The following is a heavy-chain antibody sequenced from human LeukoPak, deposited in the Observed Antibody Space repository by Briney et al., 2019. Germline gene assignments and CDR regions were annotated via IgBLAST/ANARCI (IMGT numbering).Heavy chain of an antibody. Sequence: SETLSLTCTVSGGSISSSSYYWGWIRQPPGKGLEWIGSIYYSGSTYYNPSLKSRVTISVDTSKNQFSLKLSSVTAADTAVYYCARDSSAAAGYYGMDVWGQGTTVTVSS. CDR1: GGSISSSSYY. D-gene: IGHD6-13*01. CDR2: IYYSGST. V-gene: IGHV4-39*07. CDR3: ARDSSAAAGYYGMDV. J-gene: IGHJ6*02.